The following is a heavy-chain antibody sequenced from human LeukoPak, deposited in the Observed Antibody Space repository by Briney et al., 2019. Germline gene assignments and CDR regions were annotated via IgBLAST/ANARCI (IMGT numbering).Heavy chain of an antibody. J-gene: IGHJ4*02. CDR2: ISSSSTR. Sequence: PGGSLRLSCAASGFSFSSYSMNWVRQAPGKGLEWVSYISSSSTRYYADSVQGRFTISRDNAKNSVYLQMNSLRAEDTAVYYCARPDSSGYYSFYFDYWGQGTLVTVSS. CDR3: ARPDSSGYYSFYFDY. V-gene: IGHV3-48*04. D-gene: IGHD3-22*01. CDR1: GFSFSSYS.